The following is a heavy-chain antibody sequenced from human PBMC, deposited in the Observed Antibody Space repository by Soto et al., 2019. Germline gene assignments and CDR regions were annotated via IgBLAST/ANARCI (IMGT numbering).Heavy chain of an antibody. CDR3: ARPWTVTTTHEYYFDY. D-gene: IGHD4-17*01. J-gene: IGHJ4*02. CDR2: IYYSGST. CDR1: GGSISSSSYY. V-gene: IGHV4-39*01. Sequence: SETLSLTCTVSGGSISSSSYYWGWIRQPPGKGLEWIGSIYYSGSTYYNPSLKSRVTISVDTSKNQFSLKLSSVTAADTAVYYCARPWTVTTTHEYYFDYWGQGTPVTVSS.